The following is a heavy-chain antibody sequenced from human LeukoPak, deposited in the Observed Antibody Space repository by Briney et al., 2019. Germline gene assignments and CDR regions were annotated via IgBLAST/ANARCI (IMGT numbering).Heavy chain of an antibody. D-gene: IGHD1-26*01. J-gene: IGHJ4*02. CDR3: AAGVWWELDSIAHPDY. Sequence: ASVKVSCKVSGYTLTELSMHWVRQAPGKGREWMGGFDPENGETIYAQKFQGRVTMTEDTSTDTAYMELSSLRSEDTAVYYCAAGVWWELDSIAHPDYWGQGTLVTVSS. CDR2: FDPENGET. V-gene: IGHV1-24*01. CDR1: GYTLTELS.